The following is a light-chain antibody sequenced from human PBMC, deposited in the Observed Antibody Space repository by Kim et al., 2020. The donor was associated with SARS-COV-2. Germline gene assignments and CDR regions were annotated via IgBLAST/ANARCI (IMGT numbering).Light chain of an antibody. CDR3: CSYAGSYVWV. CDR2: DVT. Sequence: GPSDTISCTGTSSDVGTYKYVSWYQQHPGKAPKLLLYDVTERPSGVPDRLSGSKSGNTASLTISGLQGEDEADYYCCSYAGSYVWVFGGGTQLTVL. J-gene: IGLJ3*02. CDR1: SSDVGTYKY. V-gene: IGLV2-11*03.